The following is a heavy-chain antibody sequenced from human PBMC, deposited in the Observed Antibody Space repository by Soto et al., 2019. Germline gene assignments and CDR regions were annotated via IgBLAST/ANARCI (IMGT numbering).Heavy chain of an antibody. D-gene: IGHD3-22*01. CDR1: GGSISSGGYY. CDR2: IYYSGST. Sequence: PSETLSLTCTVSGGSISSGGYYWSWIRQHPGKGLEWIGYIYYSGSTYYNPSLKSRVTISVDTSKNQFSLKLSSVTAADTAVYYCASTPHIDSSGSQGGFDYWGQGTLVTVS. CDR3: ASTPHIDSSGSQGGFDY. V-gene: IGHV4-31*03. J-gene: IGHJ4*02.